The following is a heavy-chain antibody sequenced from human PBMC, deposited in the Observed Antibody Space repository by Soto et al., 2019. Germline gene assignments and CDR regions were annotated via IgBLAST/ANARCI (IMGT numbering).Heavy chain of an antibody. CDR2: IYHSGST. CDR3: ARYCSGGGCYGALDI. D-gene: IGHD2-15*01. J-gene: IGHJ3*02. CDR1: SGSISSGNW. V-gene: IGHV4-4*02. Sequence: QVQLQESGPGLVKPSETLSLTCAVSSGSISSGNWWSWVRQPPGKGLEWIGEIYHSGSTNYNPSLKSRVTISVDKSKNQFSLRLTSVTAADTAVYYCARYCSGGGCYGALDIWGQGTMVTVSS.